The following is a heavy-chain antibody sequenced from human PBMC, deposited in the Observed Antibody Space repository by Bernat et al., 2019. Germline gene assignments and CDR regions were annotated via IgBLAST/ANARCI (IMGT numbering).Heavy chain of an antibody. CDR1: GFTFSSYA. V-gene: IGHV3-30*01. CDR3: ARDGIAVAGTFDY. D-gene: IGHD6-19*01. J-gene: IGHJ4*02. Sequence: QVQLVESGGGVVQPGRSLRLSCAASGFTFSSYAMHWVRQAPGKGLEWVAVISYDGSNKYYADSVKGRFTISRDNSKNTLYLQMNSLRAEDTAVYDCARDGIAVAGTFDYWGQGTLVTVSS. CDR2: ISYDGSNK.